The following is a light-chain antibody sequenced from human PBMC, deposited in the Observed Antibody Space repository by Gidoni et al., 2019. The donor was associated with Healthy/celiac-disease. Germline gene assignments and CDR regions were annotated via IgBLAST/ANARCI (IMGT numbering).Light chain of an antibody. CDR2: QDS. CDR3: QAWDSSTAV. Sequence: SYERTQPTSVSVSPGQTASITCSGAKLGYKYACWYQQTPGQSPVLVIYQDSKRPSGIPERFSGSNSGNTATLTISGTQAMDEADYYCQAWDSSTAVFGGGTKLTVL. J-gene: IGLJ2*01. V-gene: IGLV3-1*01. CDR1: KLGYKY.